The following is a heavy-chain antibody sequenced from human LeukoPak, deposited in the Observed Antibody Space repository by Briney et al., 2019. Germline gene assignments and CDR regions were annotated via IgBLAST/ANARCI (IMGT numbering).Heavy chain of an antibody. CDR3: ATWAFYHNLDV. D-gene: IGHD2/OR15-2a*01. CDR2: IKADGSGT. V-gene: IGHV3-43*02. J-gene: IGHJ6*02. CDR1: GFTIGPYA. Sequence: EAGGALRLSCAASGFTIGPYAMYWVRQGPGRGLEWVSVIKADGSGTFYADSVRGRFTTSRDNSKNSLYLQMNSLTSEDTALYYCATWAFYHNLDVWGQGITVIVSS.